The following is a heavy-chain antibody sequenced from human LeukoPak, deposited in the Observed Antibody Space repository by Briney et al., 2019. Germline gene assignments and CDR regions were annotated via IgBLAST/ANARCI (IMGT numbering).Heavy chain of an antibody. J-gene: IGHJ4*02. Sequence: ASVKDSCKASGYTSTSDVIRWVRQAPGQGLERMGWISSYNDNTNYAQLVQGRVTMSTDTSTSTAYMELRSLRPDDTAVYYCARYCVGGSCYSRELDYWGQGTLVTVSS. V-gene: IGHV1-18*01. CDR2: ISSYNDNT. CDR3: ARYCVGGSCYSRELDY. CDR1: GYTSTSDV. D-gene: IGHD2-15*01.